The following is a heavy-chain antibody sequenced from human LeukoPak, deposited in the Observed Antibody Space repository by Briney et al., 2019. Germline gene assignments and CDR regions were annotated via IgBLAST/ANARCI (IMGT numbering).Heavy chain of an antibody. J-gene: IGHJ6*02. CDR3: ARETTPNYYYYGMDV. D-gene: IGHD4-11*01. CDR1: GGTFSSYA. V-gene: IGHV1-69*04. Sequence: SVKVSFKASGGTFSSYAISWVRQPPGQGLEWMGRIIPIFGIANYAQKFQGRVTITADKSTSTAYMELSSLRSEDTAVYYCARETTPNYYYYGMDVWGQGTTVTVSS. CDR2: IIPIFGIA.